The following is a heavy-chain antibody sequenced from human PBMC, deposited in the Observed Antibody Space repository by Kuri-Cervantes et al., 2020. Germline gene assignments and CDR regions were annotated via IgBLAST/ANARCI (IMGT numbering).Heavy chain of an antibody. Sequence: SETLSLTCTVSGGSISSSSYYWGWIRQPPGKGLEWIGSIYYSGSTNYNPSLKSRVTISVDTSKNQFSLKLSSVTAADTAVYYCATLHDAYSSSWYGYYYYGMDVWGQGTTVTVSS. D-gene: IGHD6-13*01. CDR3: ATLHDAYSSSWYGYYYYGMDV. V-gene: IGHV4-39*01. J-gene: IGHJ6*02. CDR2: IYYSGST. CDR1: GGSISSSSYY.